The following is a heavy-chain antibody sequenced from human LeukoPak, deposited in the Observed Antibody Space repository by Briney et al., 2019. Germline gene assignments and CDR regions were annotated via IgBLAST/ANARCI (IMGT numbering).Heavy chain of an antibody. CDR3: AKDYGDDNYFDY. Sequence: PGGPLRLSCAASGFTFSSYAMSWVRQAPGKGLEWVSAISGSGGSTYYADSVKGRFTISRDNSKNTLYLQMNSLRAEDTAVYYCAKDYGDDNYFDYWGQGTLVTVSS. D-gene: IGHD4-17*01. J-gene: IGHJ4*02. CDR1: GFTFSSYA. CDR2: ISGSGGST. V-gene: IGHV3-23*01.